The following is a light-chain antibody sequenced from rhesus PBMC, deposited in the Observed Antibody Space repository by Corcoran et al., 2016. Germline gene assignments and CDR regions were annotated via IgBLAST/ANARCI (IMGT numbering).Light chain of an antibody. CDR3: QQYNNWNS. J-gene: IGKJ2*01. CDR2: WAS. CDR1: QSVSSK. V-gene: IGKV3-31*02. Sequence: EIVMTQSPATLSLSPGETATISCRTSQSVSSKLAWYQQKTEQAPRLIIYWASSRATGIPDRFRGSGSGTDCTLIISSLEPEDVGVYYCQQYNNWNSFGQGTKVEIK.